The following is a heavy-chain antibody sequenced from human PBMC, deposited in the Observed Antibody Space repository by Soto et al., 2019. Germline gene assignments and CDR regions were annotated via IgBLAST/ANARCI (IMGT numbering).Heavy chain of an antibody. Sequence: EVQLVESGGGLVQPGGSLRLSCAASGFTFSSYWMHWVRQAPGKGLVWVSRINSDGSSTSYADSVKGRFTISRDNAKNTLYLQMNRLRAEDTAVYYCASARSMVRGVIGGNYYYYGMDVWGQGTTVTVSS. V-gene: IGHV3-74*01. CDR3: ASARSMVRGVIGGNYYYYGMDV. D-gene: IGHD3-10*01. CDR2: INSDGSST. J-gene: IGHJ6*02. CDR1: GFTFSSYW.